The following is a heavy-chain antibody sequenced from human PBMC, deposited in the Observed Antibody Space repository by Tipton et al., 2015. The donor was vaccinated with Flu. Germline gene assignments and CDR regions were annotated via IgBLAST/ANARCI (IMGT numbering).Heavy chain of an antibody. CDR3: ARGRGGGGSSNNWFDP. D-gene: IGHD2-15*01. CDR1: GGSISSYY. Sequence: TLSLTCTVSGGSISSYYWSWIRQPPGKGLEWIGYIYYSGSTNYNPSLKSRVTISVDTSKNQFSLKLSSVTAADTAVYYCARGRGGGGSSNNWFDPWGQGTLVIVSS. J-gene: IGHJ5*02. CDR2: IYYSGST. V-gene: IGHV4-59*01.